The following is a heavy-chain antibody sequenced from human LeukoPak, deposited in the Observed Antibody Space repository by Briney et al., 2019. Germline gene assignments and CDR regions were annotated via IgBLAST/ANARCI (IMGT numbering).Heavy chain of an antibody. CDR1: GGSISSGGYS. CDR2: IYHSGST. CDR3: ARGKTTAARQGLLFDY. J-gene: IGHJ4*02. V-gene: IGHV4-30-2*01. Sequence: SQTLSLTCAVSGGSISSGGYSWRWIRQPPGKGLEWIGYIYHSGSTYYNPSLKSRVTISVDRSKNQFSLKLSSVTAADTAVYYCARGKTTAARQGLLFDYWGQGTLVTVSS. D-gene: IGHD6-6*01.